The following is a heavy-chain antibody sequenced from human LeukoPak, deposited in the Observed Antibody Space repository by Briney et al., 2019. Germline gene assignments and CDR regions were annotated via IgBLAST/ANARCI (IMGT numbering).Heavy chain of an antibody. J-gene: IGHJ4*02. Sequence: SQTLSLTCTVSGGSISSGSYYWTWIRQPPGKGLERIGYIYYSGSTNYNPSLKSRVTISVDTSKNQFSLKLSSVTAADTAVYYCARESYSSSWPGVEFGYWGQGTLVTVSS. CDR3: ARESYSSSWPGVEFGY. CDR1: GGSISSGSYY. D-gene: IGHD6-13*01. V-gene: IGHV4-61*01. CDR2: IYYSGST.